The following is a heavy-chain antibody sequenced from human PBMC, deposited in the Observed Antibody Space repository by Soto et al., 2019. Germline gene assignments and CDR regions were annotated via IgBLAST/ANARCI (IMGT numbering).Heavy chain of an antibody. J-gene: IGHJ4*02. Sequence: QVQLVESGEGVVQPGTSLRLSCVASGFTFSASGMHWVRQPPGKGLERVAIRWFDGSKQYYEDSVKGRFTVSRDNPGSTLFLQMNDLRTEDTAMYYCARDLNTGYVGDYWGQGALVVVSS. D-gene: IGHD5-12*01. CDR3: ARDLNTGYVGDY. CDR2: RWFDGSKQ. CDR1: GFTFSASG. V-gene: IGHV3-33*01.